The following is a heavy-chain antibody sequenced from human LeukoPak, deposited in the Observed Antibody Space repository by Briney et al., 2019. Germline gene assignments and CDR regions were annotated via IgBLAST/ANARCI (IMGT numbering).Heavy chain of an antibody. D-gene: IGHD7-27*01. CDR2: IYYSGST. J-gene: IGHJ4*02. CDR3: ARLLGKEDY. V-gene: IGHV4-39*07. Sequence: SETLSLTCTVSGGSISSSSFYWGWIRQPPGRGLEWIGSIYYSGSTSYNPSLKSRVTISVDTSKNQFSLKLSSVTAADTAVYYCARLLGKEDYWGQGTLVTVSS. CDR1: GGSISSSSFY.